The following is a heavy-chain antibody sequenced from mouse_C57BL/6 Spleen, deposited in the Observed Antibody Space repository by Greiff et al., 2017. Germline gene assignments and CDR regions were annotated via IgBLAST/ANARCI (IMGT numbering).Heavy chain of an antibody. J-gene: IGHJ2*01. CDR2: INPNNGGT. V-gene: IGHV1-18*01. CDR1: GYTFTDYN. D-gene: IGHD1-1*01. CDR3: ARSGFYYGSPYYFDY. Sequence: EVQGVESGPELVKPGASVKIPCKASGYTFTDYNMDWVKQSHGKSLEWIGDINPNNGGTIYNQKFKGKATLTVDKSSSTAYMELRSLTSEDTAVYYCARSGFYYGSPYYFDYWGQGTTLTVSS.